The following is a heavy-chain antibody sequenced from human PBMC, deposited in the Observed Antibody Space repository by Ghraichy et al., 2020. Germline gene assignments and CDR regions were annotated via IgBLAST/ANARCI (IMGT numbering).Heavy chain of an antibody. Sequence: ASVKFSCKASGYTFTDYYIHWMRQAPGQGLEWLGWINPKNGGTYYAQTFQGRLTMTSDRSSNTVYMELSSLRSDDTALYYCASRRGVPFDVWGQGTMLTVSS. J-gene: IGHJ3*01. V-gene: IGHV1-2*02. CDR3: ASRRGVPFDV. CDR2: INPKNGGT. CDR1: GYTFTDYY. D-gene: IGHD3-10*01.